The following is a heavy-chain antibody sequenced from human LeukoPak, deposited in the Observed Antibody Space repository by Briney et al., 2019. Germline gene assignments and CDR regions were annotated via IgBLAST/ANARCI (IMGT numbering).Heavy chain of an antibody. CDR2: IYYSGST. V-gene: IGHV4-59*12. Sequence: SETLSLTCTVSGGSISSYYWSWIRQPPGKGLEWIGYIYYSGSTNYNPSLKSRVTISVDTSKNQFSLKLSSVTAADTAVYYCAREIEESEGIFGVAYDPYYFDYWGQGTLVTVSS. J-gene: IGHJ4*02. CDR1: GGSISSYY. CDR3: AREIEESEGIFGVAYDPYYFDY. D-gene: IGHD3-3*01.